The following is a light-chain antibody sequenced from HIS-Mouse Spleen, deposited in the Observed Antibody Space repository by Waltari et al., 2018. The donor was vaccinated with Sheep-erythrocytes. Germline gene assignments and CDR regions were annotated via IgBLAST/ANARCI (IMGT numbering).Light chain of an antibody. V-gene: IGLV2-11*01. CDR1: RSDVGGYNY. CDR2: DVS. Sequence: QSALTQPRSVPGSPGQSVTISCTGTRSDVGGYNYFTWYQQHPGKAPKLMIYDVSKRPSGVPDRFSGSKSGNTASLTISGLQAEDEADYYCCSYAGSYTLVFGGGTKLTVL. J-gene: IGLJ2*01. CDR3: CSYAGSYTLV.